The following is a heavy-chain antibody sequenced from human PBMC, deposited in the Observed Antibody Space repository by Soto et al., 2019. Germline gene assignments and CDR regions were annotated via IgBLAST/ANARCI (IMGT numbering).Heavy chain of an antibody. D-gene: IGHD2-21*02. CDR1: GASVSSNSAA. V-gene: IGHV6-1*01. CDR2: AYYRSQWYY. J-gene: IGHJ6*02. CDR3: TKQKGDRRPYNGMEV. Sequence: SQTLSLTCAISGASVSSNSAAWNWIRQSPSRGLEWLGRAYYRSQWYYDSAVSVRSRITVIPDTSKNQFSLQLNSVTPEDTAVYYCTKQKGDRRPYNGMEVWGQGPTVTV.